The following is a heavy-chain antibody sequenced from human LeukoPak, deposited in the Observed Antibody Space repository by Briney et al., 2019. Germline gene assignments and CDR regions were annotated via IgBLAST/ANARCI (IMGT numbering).Heavy chain of an antibody. V-gene: IGHV3-21*01. CDR3: ARFGAAAYFDY. CDR1: GFTFSSYS. J-gene: IGHJ4*02. Sequence: GGSLRLSCAASGFTFSSYSMNWVRQAPGKGLEWVSSISSSSSYIYYADSVKGRSTISRDNAKNSLYLQMSSLRAEDTAVYYCARFGAAAYFDYWGQGTLVTVSS. CDR2: ISSSSSYI. D-gene: IGHD2-2*01.